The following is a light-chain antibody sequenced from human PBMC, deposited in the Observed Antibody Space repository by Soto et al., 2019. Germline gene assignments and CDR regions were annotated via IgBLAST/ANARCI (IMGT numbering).Light chain of an antibody. J-gene: IGLJ2*01. CDR3: GSYASRSTVV. CDR2: DVS. V-gene: IGLV2-14*03. CDR1: SSDVGGYNY. Sequence: QSALTQPASVSGSPGQSITISCTGTSSDVGGYNYISWYQQSPGKPPKLMISDVSNRPSGVSSRFSGSKSGNTASLTISVLQAEDEADYCCGSYASRSTVVIGGGTKLTVL.